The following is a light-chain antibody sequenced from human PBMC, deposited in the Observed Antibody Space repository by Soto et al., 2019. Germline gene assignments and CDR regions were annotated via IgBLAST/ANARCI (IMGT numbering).Light chain of an antibody. CDR1: QSGTSSY. J-gene: IGKJ1*01. CDR3: QQYGSSPLT. CDR2: GAS. Sequence: EIVLTQSPGALSLSPGERATLSCRASQSGTSSYLAWYQQKPGQAPRLLIYGASSRATGIPDRFSGSGSGTDFTLTISRLEPEDIAVYYWQQYGSSPLTLGQGTQVEIK. V-gene: IGKV3-20*01.